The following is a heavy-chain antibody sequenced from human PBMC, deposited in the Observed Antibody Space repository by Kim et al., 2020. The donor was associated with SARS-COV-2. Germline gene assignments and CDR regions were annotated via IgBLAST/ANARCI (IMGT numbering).Heavy chain of an antibody. D-gene: IGHD3-10*01. J-gene: IGHJ4*02. V-gene: IGHV1-46*01. CDR2: INPSGGST. CDR1: GYTFTSYY. CDR3: ARGHYGSGSYSPFDN. Sequence: ASVKVSCKASGYTFTSYYMHWVRQAPGQGLEWMGVINPSGGSTSYAQKFQGRVTMTRDTSTSTVYMEVSSLRSEDTAVYYCARGHYGSGSYSPFDNWGQGTLVTVSS.